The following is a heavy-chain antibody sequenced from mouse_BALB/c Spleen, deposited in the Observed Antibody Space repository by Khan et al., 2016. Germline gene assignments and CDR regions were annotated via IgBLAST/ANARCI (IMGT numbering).Heavy chain of an antibody. CDR1: GYTFTSYW. CDR2: IYPGDGDT. CDR3: ASYYGSSDDYFDY. Sequence: QVQLQQSGAELARPGASVKLSCKASGYTFTSYWMQWVKQRPGQGLEWIGAIYPGDGDTRYTQKFKGKATLTADKSSSTAYMQLSSLASEDSAVYYSASYYGSSDDYFDYWGQGTTLTVSS. V-gene: IGHV1-87*01. D-gene: IGHD1-1*01. J-gene: IGHJ2*01.